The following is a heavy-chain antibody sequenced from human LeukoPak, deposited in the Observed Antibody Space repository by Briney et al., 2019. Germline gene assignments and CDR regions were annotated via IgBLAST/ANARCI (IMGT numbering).Heavy chain of an antibody. CDR2: IYSSGTT. CDR3: TRQLGTATTSVVDY. V-gene: IGHV4-39*01. D-gene: IGHD1-7*01. J-gene: IGHJ4*02. CDR1: GDSVNSGDYY. Sequence: SETLSLTCTVSGDSVNSGDYYWGWIRQSPGKSLEGIGNIYSSGTTYYNPSLKSRVIISMDTSRNQFSLNLSSVTAADTAVYFCTRQLGTATTSVVDYWGQGTLVTVSS.